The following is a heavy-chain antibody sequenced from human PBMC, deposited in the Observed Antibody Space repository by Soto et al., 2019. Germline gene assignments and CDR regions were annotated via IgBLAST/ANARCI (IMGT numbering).Heavy chain of an antibody. CDR1: GFIFSNYA. Sequence: GGSLRLSCAASGFIFSNYAMHWVRQAPGKGLEWVALILFDGGNEYYADSVKGRFIISRDNSKNTLYLQMNSLRPEDTAVYYCAKSLAMSWDYYGMDVWGQGTTVTISS. V-gene: IGHV3-30*18. J-gene: IGHJ6*02. CDR2: ILFDGGNE. D-gene: IGHD2-2*01. CDR3: AKSLAMSWDYYGMDV.